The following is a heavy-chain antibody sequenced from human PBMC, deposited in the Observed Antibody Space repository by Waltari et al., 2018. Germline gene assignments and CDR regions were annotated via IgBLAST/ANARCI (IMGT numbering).Heavy chain of an antibody. J-gene: IGHJ6*03. CDR1: GCSTSSRDDY. V-gene: IGHV4-30-4*08. CDR3: ARDVVAAPNYMDV. Sequence: QVQLQQSGPGLVKPSQTLSLTCTVPGCSTSSRDDYWSWIRQPPGKGLEWIGYIYYSGNTYYNPSLESRVSISIDTSKNQFSLRLTSVTPADTAVYFCARDVVAAPNYMDVWGKGTTVTVSS. D-gene: IGHD2-15*01. CDR2: IYYSGNT.